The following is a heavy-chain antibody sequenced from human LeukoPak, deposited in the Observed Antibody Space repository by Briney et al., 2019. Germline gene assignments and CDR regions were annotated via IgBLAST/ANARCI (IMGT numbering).Heavy chain of an antibody. V-gene: IGHV3-48*02. CDR1: GFTFSTYG. J-gene: IGHJ6*02. CDR3: ARDLVGYSGYDYSHAPRSYYYGMDV. CDR2: ISGDSHTI. D-gene: IGHD5-12*01. Sequence: GGSLRLSCAASGFTFSTYGLNWVRQAPGKGLEWVSYISGDSHTIFYADSVKGRFTISRDNARNSLYLQMSSLRDEDTAVYYCARDLVGYSGYDYSHAPRSYYYGMDVWGQGTTVTVSS.